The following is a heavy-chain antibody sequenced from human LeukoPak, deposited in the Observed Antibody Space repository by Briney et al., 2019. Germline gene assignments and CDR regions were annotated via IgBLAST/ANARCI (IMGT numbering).Heavy chain of an antibody. D-gene: IGHD2-2*01. CDR2: ISAGSST. Sequence: GGSLRLSWAASGFTFSSYAMSWVRQAPGKGLEWVSAISAGSSTYYADSVKGRFTISRDNSKNTLYLQMNSLRAEDTAVYYCAKGGSTSPNGINDYWGQGTLVTVSS. CDR3: AKGGSTSPNGINDY. V-gene: IGHV3-23*01. J-gene: IGHJ4*02. CDR1: GFTFSSYA.